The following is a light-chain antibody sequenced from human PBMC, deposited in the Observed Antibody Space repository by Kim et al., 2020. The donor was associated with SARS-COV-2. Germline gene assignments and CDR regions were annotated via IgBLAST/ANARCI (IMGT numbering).Light chain of an antibody. CDR3: SSYTGSETFV. Sequence: QSALTQPASVAGSPGQSLTISCTGTSSVVGNYDLVSWYQQHPGKAPKLIISDVTKRPSGVSDRFSGSKSGNTASLSISGLEAEDEADYYCSSYTGSETFVFGGGTQLTVL. CDR2: DVT. J-gene: IGLJ3*02. V-gene: IGLV2-14*02. CDR1: SSVVGNYDL.